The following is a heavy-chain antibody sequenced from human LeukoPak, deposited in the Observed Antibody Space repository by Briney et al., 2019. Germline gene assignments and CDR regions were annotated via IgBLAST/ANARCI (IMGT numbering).Heavy chain of an antibody. CDR2: ISSSSSYI. Sequence: GGSLRLSCAASGFTFSSYSMNWVRQAPGKGLEWASSISSSSSYIYYADSVKGRFTISRDNAKNSLYLQMNSLRAEDTAVYYCARASIAAAGLFDYWGQGTLVTVSS. CDR1: GFTFSSYS. J-gene: IGHJ4*02. CDR3: ARASIAAAGLFDY. V-gene: IGHV3-21*01. D-gene: IGHD6-13*01.